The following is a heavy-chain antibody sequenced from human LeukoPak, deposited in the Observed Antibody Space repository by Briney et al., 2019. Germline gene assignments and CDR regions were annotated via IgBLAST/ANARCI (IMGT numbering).Heavy chain of an antibody. Sequence: PSETLSLTCTVSGGSISSYYWSWIRQPPGKGLEWIGYIYYSGSTNYNPSLKSRVTISVNTSKNQFSLKLSSVTAADTAVYYCARKRLSSDSFDIWGQGTMVTVSS. V-gene: IGHV4-59*08. D-gene: IGHD3-16*02. CDR1: GGSISSYY. CDR2: IYYSGST. J-gene: IGHJ3*02. CDR3: ARKRLSSDSFDI.